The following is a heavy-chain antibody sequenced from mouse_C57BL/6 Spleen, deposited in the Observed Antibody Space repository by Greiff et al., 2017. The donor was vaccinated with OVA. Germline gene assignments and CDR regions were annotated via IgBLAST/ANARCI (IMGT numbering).Heavy chain of an antibody. CDR3: ARDEYYNFDY. J-gene: IGHJ2*01. V-gene: IGHV5-17*01. CDR2: ISSGSSTI. CDR1: GFTFSDYG. Sequence: EVMLVESGGGLVKPGGSLKLSCAASGFTFSDYGMHWVRQAPEKGLEWVAYISSGSSTIYYADTVKGRFTISRDNAKNTLFLQMTSLRSEDTAMYYCARDEYYNFDYWGQGTTLTVSS. D-gene: IGHD2-12*01.